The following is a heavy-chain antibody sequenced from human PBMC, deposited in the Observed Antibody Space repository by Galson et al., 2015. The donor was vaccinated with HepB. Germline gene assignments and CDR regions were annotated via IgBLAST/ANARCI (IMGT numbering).Heavy chain of an antibody. CDR1: GGSISSYY. CDR2: IYYSGST. CDR3: ARSFPRPNHYYDSSGYYFGFDY. D-gene: IGHD3-22*01. J-gene: IGHJ4*01. V-gene: IGHV4-59*08. Sequence: SETLSLTCTVSGGSISSYYWSWIRQPPGKGLEWIGYIYYSGSTNYNPSLKSRVTISVDTSKNQFSLKLSSVTAADTAVYYCARSFPRPNHYYDSSGYYFGFDYSGHRTLVTVSS.